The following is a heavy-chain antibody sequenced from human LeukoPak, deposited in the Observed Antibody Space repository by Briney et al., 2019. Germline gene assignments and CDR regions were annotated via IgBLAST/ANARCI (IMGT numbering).Heavy chain of an antibody. CDR3: ARGRSVWGNYYYGMDV. D-gene: IGHD2-8*01. Sequence: VKVSCKASGGTFSSYAISWVRQAPGQGLEWMGGIIPIFGTANYAQKFQGRVTMTRDTSISTAYMELSRLRSDDSAVYYCARGRSVWGNYYYGMDVWGQGPTVTVS. CDR1: GGTFSSYA. V-gene: IGHV1-69*05. J-gene: IGHJ6*02. CDR2: IIPIFGTA.